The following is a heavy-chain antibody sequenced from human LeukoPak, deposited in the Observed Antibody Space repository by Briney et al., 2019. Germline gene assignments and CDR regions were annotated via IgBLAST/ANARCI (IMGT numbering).Heavy chain of an antibody. Sequence: ASVKVSCKASGYTFTGYYMHWVRQAPGQGLEWMGWINCNSAGTKYPQKFQGRVSMTRDTSISTAYLELSRLRSDDTAVYYCARGYYDSSGYYSDYWGQGTLVTVSS. D-gene: IGHD3-22*01. J-gene: IGHJ4*02. CDR2: INCNSAGT. V-gene: IGHV1-2*02. CDR1: GYTFTGYY. CDR3: ARGYYDSSGYYSDY.